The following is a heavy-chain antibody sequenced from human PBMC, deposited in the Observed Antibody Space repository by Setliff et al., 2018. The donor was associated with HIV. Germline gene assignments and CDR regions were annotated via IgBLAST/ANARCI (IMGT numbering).Heavy chain of an antibody. CDR1: GFTFNTYA. Sequence: ETLSLSCAASGFTFNTYAMSWVRQAPGKGLEWVSVISGSGGSTFYADSVKGRFTISRDNSKNTLYLQMNRLRVEDTAVYYCAKDGISGGAYPPYYFDYWGHGTLVTVSS. CDR3: AKDGISGGAYPPYYFDY. CDR2: ISGSGGST. J-gene: IGHJ4*01. V-gene: IGHV3-23*01. D-gene: IGHD2-15*01.